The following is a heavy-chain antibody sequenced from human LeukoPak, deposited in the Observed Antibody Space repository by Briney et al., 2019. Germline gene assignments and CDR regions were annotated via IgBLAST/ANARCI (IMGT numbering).Heavy chain of an antibody. CDR2: ISGSGGST. V-gene: IGHV3-23*01. D-gene: IGHD6-19*01. J-gene: IGHJ4*02. Sequence: GGSLRLSCAASGFTFSSYSMNWVRQAPGKGLEWVSAISGSGGSTYYADSVKGRFTISRDNSKNTLYLQMNSLRAEDTAVYYCAKSGTIAVAGRFDYWGQGTLVTVSS. CDR3: AKSGTIAVAGRFDY. CDR1: GFTFSSYS.